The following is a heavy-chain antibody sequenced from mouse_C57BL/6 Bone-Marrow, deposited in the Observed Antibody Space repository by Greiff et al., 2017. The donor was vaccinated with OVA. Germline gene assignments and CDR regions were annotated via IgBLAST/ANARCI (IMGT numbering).Heavy chain of an antibody. Sequence: QVHVKQPGAELVKPGASVKLSCKASGYTFTSYWMQWVKQRPGQGLEWIGEIDPSDSYTTYNQKFKGKATLTVDTASSTAYMQLSSLTSEDSAVYYCARGQLRLSYFDYWGQGTTLTVSS. D-gene: IGHD3-2*02. V-gene: IGHV1-50*01. CDR2: IDPSDSYT. J-gene: IGHJ2*01. CDR1: GYTFTSYW. CDR3: ARGQLRLSYFDY.